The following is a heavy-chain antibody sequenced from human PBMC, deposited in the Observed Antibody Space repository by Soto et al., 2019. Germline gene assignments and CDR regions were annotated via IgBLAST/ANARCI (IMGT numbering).Heavy chain of an antibody. J-gene: IGHJ4*02. V-gene: IGHV1-8*01. CDR3: ASDYGDYSGDY. D-gene: IGHD4-17*01. CDR2: MIPNSGKI. Sequence: QVQLVQSGAEVKKPGASVKVSCKASGYTFSRYDINWVRQATGQGLEWMGWMIPNSGKIGYAQKFPCRLTMTRNTSISTDYMQLSNLRSEDTAVYYCASDYGDYSGDYWGQGTLVTVSS. CDR1: GYTFSRYD.